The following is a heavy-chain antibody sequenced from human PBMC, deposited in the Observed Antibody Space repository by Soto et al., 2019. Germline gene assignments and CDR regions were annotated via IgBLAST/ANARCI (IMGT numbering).Heavy chain of an antibody. D-gene: IGHD3-22*01. Sequence: QVQLVQSGAEVKKPGASVKVSCRASGYTFTSYGMNWVRQAPGRGLEWMGWISTGNGNTKYSQKFQGRVTIERDTSASTAYMELSGLRSEDTAVYYCARGGYFDSSNYLAYWGLGTLVTVSS. CDR2: ISTGNGNT. V-gene: IGHV1-3*04. CDR3: ARGGYFDSSNYLAY. J-gene: IGHJ4*02. CDR1: GYTFTSYG.